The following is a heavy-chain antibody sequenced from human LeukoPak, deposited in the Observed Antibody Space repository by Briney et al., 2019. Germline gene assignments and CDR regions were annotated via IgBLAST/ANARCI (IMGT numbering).Heavy chain of an antibody. CDR1: GFAFGTYA. V-gene: IGHV3-23*01. Sequence: TGGSLRLSCAGSGFAFGTYAMSWVRQAPGMGLEWVSSISADGQVTYYADSVEGRFTVSRDNSKSTLYLQLNSLRAEDTATYYCARDPYNTILYRLVHWGQGTLVTVSS. CDR2: ISADGQVT. D-gene: IGHD3-10*01. J-gene: IGHJ4*02. CDR3: ARDPYNTILYRLVH.